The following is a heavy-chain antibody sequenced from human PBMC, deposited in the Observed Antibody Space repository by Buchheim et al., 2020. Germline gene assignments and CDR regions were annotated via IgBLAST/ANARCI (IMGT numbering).Heavy chain of an antibody. CDR3: ARDLGAAGQHFDY. J-gene: IGHJ4*02. CDR2: ITSSGDIG. CDR1: GFTFSSYE. Sequence: EVQLVESGGGLVQPGGSLRLSCAASGFTFSSYEMNWVRQAPGKGLEWVSYITSSGDIGYYADSVKGRSTISRDNAKNSLYLQMNSLRAEDTAVYYCARDLGAAGQHFDYWGQGTL. V-gene: IGHV3-48*03. D-gene: IGHD6-13*01.